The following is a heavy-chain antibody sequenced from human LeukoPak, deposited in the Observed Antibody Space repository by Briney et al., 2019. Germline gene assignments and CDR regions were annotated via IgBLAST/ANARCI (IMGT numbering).Heavy chain of an antibody. Sequence: QSGGSLRLSCAASGFTVSSNYMSWVRQAPGKGLEWVSVIYSGGSTYYADSVKGRFTISRDNSKNTLYLQMNSLRAEDTAVYYCATRTTAPRDPFYYYYGMDVWGQGTTVTVSS. V-gene: IGHV3-53*01. J-gene: IGHJ6*02. CDR1: GFTVSSNY. D-gene: IGHD4-17*01. CDR3: ATRTTAPRDPFYYYYGMDV. CDR2: IYSGGST.